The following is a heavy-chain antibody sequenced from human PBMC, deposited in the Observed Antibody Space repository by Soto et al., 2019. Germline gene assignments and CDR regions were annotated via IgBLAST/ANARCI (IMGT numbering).Heavy chain of an antibody. V-gene: IGHV4-34*01. J-gene: IGHJ4*02. D-gene: IGHD2-21*02. CDR3: ARGRHIVVVTARNDY. CDR2: INHSGST. Sequence: QVQLQQWGAGLLKPSETLSLTCAVYGGSFSGYYWSWTRQPPGKGLEWIGEINHSGSTNYNPSLKSRVTISVDTSKNQFALKLSSVTAADTAVYYCARGRHIVVVTARNDYWGQGTLVTVSS. CDR1: GGSFSGYY.